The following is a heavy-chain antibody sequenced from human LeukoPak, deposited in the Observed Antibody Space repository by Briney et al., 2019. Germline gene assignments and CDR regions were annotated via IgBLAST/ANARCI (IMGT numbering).Heavy chain of an antibody. V-gene: IGHV3-48*04. Sequence: GGSLRLSCAASGFTFNNYAMNWVRQAPGKGLEWVSYISSSSSTIYYADSVKGRFTISRDNAKNSLYLQMNSLRAEDTAVYYCARITTVTPIDYWGQGTLVTVSS. D-gene: IGHD4-11*01. CDR1: GFTFNNYA. CDR2: ISSSSSTI. CDR3: ARITTVTPIDY. J-gene: IGHJ4*02.